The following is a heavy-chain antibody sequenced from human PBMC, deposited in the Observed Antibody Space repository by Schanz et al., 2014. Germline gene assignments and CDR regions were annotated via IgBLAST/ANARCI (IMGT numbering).Heavy chain of an antibody. V-gene: IGHV3-33*06. CDR2: IWYDGSYK. D-gene: IGHD3-10*01. CDR3: AKDLWFGESRRGFDI. CDR1: FFPFLSYG. Sequence: QVQLVESGGCFFPPCLSLLLSCAASFFPFLSYGMHWVRQAPGKGLEWVAEIWYDGSYKYYADSVKGRFTISRDNSNKSLYLQMNSLRAEDTAVYYCAKDLWFGESRRGFDIWGQGTMVTVSS. J-gene: IGHJ3*02.